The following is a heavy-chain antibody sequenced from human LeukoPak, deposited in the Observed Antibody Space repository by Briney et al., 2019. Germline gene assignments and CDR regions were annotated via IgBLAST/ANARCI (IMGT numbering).Heavy chain of an antibody. CDR3: ARVPSGYTPNANYYYYGMDV. D-gene: IGHD5-12*01. V-gene: IGHV1-69*04. J-gene: IGHJ6*02. CDR2: IIPIIGIV. Sequence: SVKVSCKASGGTFSRYAISWVRQAPGQGLEWMGRIIPIIGIVNYAHKFQGRVTITADKSTSTAYMELSSLRSEDTAVYYCARVPSGYTPNANYYYYGMDVWGQGTTVTVSS. CDR1: GGTFSRYA.